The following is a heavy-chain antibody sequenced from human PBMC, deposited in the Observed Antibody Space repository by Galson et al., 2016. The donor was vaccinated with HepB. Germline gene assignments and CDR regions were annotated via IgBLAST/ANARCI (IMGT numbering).Heavy chain of an antibody. D-gene: IGHD3-3*01. V-gene: IGHV5-51*01. CDR2: IYPGDSEI. CDR3: ARQYNFWSGYSESYFGMDV. CDR1: GYNFPYYW. J-gene: IGHJ6*02. Sequence: QSGAEVKKAGESLKISCKASGYNFPYYWIGWVRQKPGKGLEWMGIIYPGDSEIRYSPSFQGQVTMSVDKSISTAFLQWSSLKASDTAMYYCARQYNFWSGYSESYFGMDVWGQGTKVTVSS.